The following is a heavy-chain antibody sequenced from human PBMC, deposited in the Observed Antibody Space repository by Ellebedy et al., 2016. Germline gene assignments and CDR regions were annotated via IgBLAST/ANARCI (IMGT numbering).Heavy chain of an antibody. Sequence: ASVKVSXKASRYTFTGYYMHWVRQAPGQGLEWMGWINPNSGGTNYAQKFQGRVTMTRDTSISTAYMELRSLRSDDTAVYYCARSAEWELPVYFDYWGQGTLVTVSS. V-gene: IGHV1-2*02. J-gene: IGHJ4*02. CDR3: ARSAEWELPVYFDY. CDR1: RYTFTGYY. CDR2: INPNSGGT. D-gene: IGHD1-26*01.